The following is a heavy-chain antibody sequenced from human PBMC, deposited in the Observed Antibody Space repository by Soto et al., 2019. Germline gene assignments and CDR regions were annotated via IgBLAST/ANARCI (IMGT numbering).Heavy chain of an antibody. CDR3: ARSIAAAVDFDY. CDR1: GYTFTSYG. V-gene: IGHV1-18*01. Sequence: QVQLVQSGAEVKKPGASVKVSCRASGYTFTSYGISWVRQAPGQGLEWMGWISAYSGSTNYAQKLQGRVTMTTDTSTSTAYMELRSLRSDDTALYYCARSIAAAVDFDYWGQGTLVTVSS. J-gene: IGHJ4*02. D-gene: IGHD6-13*01. CDR2: ISAYSGST.